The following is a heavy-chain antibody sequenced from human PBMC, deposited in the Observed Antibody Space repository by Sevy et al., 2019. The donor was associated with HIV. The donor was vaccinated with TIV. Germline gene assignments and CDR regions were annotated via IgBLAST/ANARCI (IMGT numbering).Heavy chain of an antibody. Sequence: GWSLRLSCAASGFPFSDYGMSWVRQAPGKGLEWVSAISGSAGSTYYADSVKGRFTISRDNSKNTLYLQLNSLRAEDAGVYYCAKTTPPNWGYDYWGQGTPVTVSS. D-gene: IGHD7-27*01. CDR3: AKTTPPNWGYDY. CDR1: GFPFSDYG. V-gene: IGHV3-23*01. CDR2: ISGSAGST. J-gene: IGHJ4*02.